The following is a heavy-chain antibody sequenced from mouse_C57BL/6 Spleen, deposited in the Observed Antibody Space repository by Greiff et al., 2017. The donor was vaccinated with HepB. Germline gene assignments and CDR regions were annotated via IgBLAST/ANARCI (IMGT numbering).Heavy chain of an antibody. CDR2: INPNNGGT. Sequence: EVQLQQSGPELVKPGASVKIPCKASGYTFTDYNMDWVKQSHGKSLEWIGDINPNNGGTIYNQKFKGKATLTVDKSSSTAYMELRSLTSEDTAVYYCARLYYDYDGAYWGQGTLVTVSA. CDR3: ARLYYDYDGAY. D-gene: IGHD2-4*01. CDR1: GYTFTDYN. V-gene: IGHV1-18*01. J-gene: IGHJ3*01.